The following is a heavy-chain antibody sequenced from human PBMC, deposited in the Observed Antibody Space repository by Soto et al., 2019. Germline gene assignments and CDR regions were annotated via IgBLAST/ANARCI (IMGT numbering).Heavy chain of an antibody. CDR3: ARGGEFVMGLYFGMDV. J-gene: IGHJ6*02. CDR1: GGSISSGRNF. CDR2: IYSSGST. Sequence: QVQLQESGPGLVKPSQTLSLTCTVSGGSISSGRNFWSWIRQHPGKGLEWIGYIYSSGSTSYNPSLKSRRFISLGTSHNKFSLRLCSVTAADTAVYFCARGGEFVMGLYFGMDVWGQGTTVIVSS. V-gene: IGHV4-31*03. D-gene: IGHD3-16*01.